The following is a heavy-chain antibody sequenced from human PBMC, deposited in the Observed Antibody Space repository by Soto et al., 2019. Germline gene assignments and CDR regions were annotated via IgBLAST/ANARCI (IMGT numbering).Heavy chain of an antibody. V-gene: IGHV4-34*01. CDR2: INHSGST. Sequence: SETLSLTCAVYGGSFSGYYWSWIRQPPGKGLEWIGEINHSGSTNYNPSLKSRVTISVDTAKNQFSLKLSSVTAADTALYYFARGPYGGKRNNHWGQGTLVTVSS. CDR1: GGSFSGYY. J-gene: IGHJ5*02. D-gene: IGHD4-17*01. CDR3: ARGPYGGKRNNH.